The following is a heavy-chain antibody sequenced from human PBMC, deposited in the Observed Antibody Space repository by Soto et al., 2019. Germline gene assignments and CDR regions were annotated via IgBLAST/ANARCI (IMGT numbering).Heavy chain of an antibody. Sequence: QVQLQESGPGLVKPSETLSLTCTVSGGSVSSGSYYWSWIRQPPGKGLEWIGYIYYSGSTNYNPSLKSRVAISVDTSKNQFSLKLSSVTAADTAVYYCASYSSGWYDVSYWGQGTLVTVSS. CDR2: IYYSGST. V-gene: IGHV4-61*01. J-gene: IGHJ4*02. CDR1: GGSVSSGSYY. CDR3: ASYSSGWYDVSY. D-gene: IGHD6-19*01.